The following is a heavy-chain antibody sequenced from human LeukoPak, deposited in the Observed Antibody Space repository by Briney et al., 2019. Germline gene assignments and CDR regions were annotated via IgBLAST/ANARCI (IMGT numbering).Heavy chain of an antibody. Sequence: GGSLRLSCAASGFTFSSYSMNWVRQAPGKGLMWVSRITSDGSTTWYADSVKGRFTISRDNAKNSLYLQMNSLRAEDTAVYYCARDRWEDTAMVYYYYYYGMDVWGQGTTVTVSS. CDR3: ARDRWEDTAMVYYYYYYGMDV. CDR1: GFTFSSYS. CDR2: ITSDGSTT. D-gene: IGHD5-18*01. V-gene: IGHV3-74*01. J-gene: IGHJ6*02.